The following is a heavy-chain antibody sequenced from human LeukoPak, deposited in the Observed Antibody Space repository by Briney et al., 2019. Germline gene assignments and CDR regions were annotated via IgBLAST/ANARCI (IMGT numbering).Heavy chain of an antibody. CDR3: ARGIKQLGYYYMDV. V-gene: IGHV1-2*02. J-gene: IGHJ6*03. CDR2: INPNSGGT. Sequence: VASVKVSCKASGYTFTGYYMHWVRQAPGQGLEWMGWINPNSGGTNYAQKFQGRVTKTRDTSISTAYMELSRLRSDDTAVYYCARGIKQLGYYYMDVWGKGTTVTVSS. D-gene: IGHD6-13*01. CDR1: GYTFTGYY.